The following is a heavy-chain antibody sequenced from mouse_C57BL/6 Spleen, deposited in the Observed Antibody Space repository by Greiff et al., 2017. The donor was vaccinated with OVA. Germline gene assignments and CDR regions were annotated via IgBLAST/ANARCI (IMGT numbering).Heavy chain of an antibody. CDR3: AKNGYYGVGAMDY. J-gene: IGHJ4*01. D-gene: IGHD1-1*01. Sequence: VKLQQSGPGLVQPSQCLSITCTASGFSFTSYGVHWVRQPPGKGLEWLGVIWSGGSTDYNAAFIPRLSISKDNSKSQVFFKMNSLRADDTAVYYCAKNGYYGVGAMDYWGQGTSVTVSA. CDR1: GFSFTSYG. V-gene: IGHV2-4*01. CDR2: IWSGGST.